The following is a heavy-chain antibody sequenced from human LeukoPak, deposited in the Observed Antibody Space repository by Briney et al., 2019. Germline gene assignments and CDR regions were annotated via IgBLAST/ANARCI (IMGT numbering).Heavy chain of an antibody. CDR3: ARYNSGWNDY. Sequence: GGSLRLSCAASGFTFSDYSMNCVRQAPGKGLEWVSYISSSSSTVYYADSVKGRFTISRDNAKNSLYLQMNSLRAEDTAVYYCARYNSGWNDYWGQGTLVTVSS. V-gene: IGHV3-48*01. CDR1: GFTFSDYS. J-gene: IGHJ4*02. CDR2: ISSSSSTV. D-gene: IGHD6-19*01.